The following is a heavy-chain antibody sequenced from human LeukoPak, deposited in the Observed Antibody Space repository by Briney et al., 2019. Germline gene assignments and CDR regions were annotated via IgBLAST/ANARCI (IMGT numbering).Heavy chain of an antibody. CDR3: ARGIGDGYNSLFFH. J-gene: IGHJ4*02. CDR1: GGSISSYY. Sequence: SETLSLTCTVSGGSISSYYWSWIRQPPGKGLEWIGHIYYSGSTNYNPSLKSRVTISVDTSKNQFSLKLSPVTAADTAVYYCARGIGDGYNSLFFHWGQGTLVTVSS. V-gene: IGHV4-59*01. CDR2: IYYSGST. D-gene: IGHD5-24*01.